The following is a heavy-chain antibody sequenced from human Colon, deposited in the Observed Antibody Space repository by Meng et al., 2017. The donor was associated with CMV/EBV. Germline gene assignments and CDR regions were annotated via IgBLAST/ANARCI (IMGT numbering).Heavy chain of an antibody. D-gene: IGHD2/OR15-2a*01. V-gene: IGHV3-7*01. CDR2: IDRDGNEK. CDR3: AKGQGIIYD. Sequence: GESLKISCAASGFIFSNYWMSWVRQAPGKGLEWVANIDRDGNEKNYVDSVKGRFTMSRDNAKNSVYLQMNSLTDDDMAVYYCAKGQGIIYDWGQGTLVTVSS. CDR1: GFIFSNYW. J-gene: IGHJ4*02.